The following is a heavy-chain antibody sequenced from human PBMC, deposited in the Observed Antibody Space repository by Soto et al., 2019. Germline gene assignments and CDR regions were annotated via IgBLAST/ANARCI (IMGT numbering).Heavy chain of an antibody. CDR1: GFTFSSYA. CDR3: AKNTDCSDTNGYYPFDY. J-gene: IGHJ4*02. Sequence: QVQLVESGGGVVQPGRSLRLSCAASGFTFSSYAMHWVRQAPGKGLEWVALISFDGNNKYYADSVKGRVTISRDDSKNMMYLEMNSLRPEYTAVYYCAKNTDCSDTNGYYPFDYWGQGTLVTVSS. CDR2: ISFDGNNK. V-gene: IGHV3-30*18. D-gene: IGHD3-22*01.